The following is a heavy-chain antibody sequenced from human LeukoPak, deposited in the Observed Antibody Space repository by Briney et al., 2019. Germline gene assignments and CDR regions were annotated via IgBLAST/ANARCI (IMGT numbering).Heavy chain of an antibody. Sequence: PGGSRSLSVVASGFPSNDYGINWVRQAPGKGREWLSYITGVSSTISYSDSVKGRFTISRDNAKNSVYQQMNSLRAEDTAMYYCARAPPYGDYDYWGQGTLVTVSS. J-gene: IGHJ4*02. D-gene: IGHD4-17*01. CDR3: ARAPPYGDYDY. V-gene: IGHV3-48*01. CDR1: GFPSNDYG. CDR2: ITGVSSTI.